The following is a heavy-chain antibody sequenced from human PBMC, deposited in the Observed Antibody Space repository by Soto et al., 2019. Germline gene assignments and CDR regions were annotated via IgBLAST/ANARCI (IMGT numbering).Heavy chain of an antibody. CDR1: GGSFRDYY. Sequence: QVHLQQWGAGLLKSSETLSLTCAVYGGSFRDYYWSWVRQPPGKGLEWIGQINHSGSTNYNPSLKSRVTISVDTSKNQFSLKLSSVIAADTAVYYCARTSRFDSWGQGTLVTVSS. D-gene: IGHD6-6*01. CDR3: ARTSRFDS. J-gene: IGHJ4*02. V-gene: IGHV4-34*01. CDR2: INHSGST.